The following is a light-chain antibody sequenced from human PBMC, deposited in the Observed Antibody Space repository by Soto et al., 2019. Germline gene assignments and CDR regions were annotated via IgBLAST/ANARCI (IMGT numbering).Light chain of an antibody. J-gene: IGKJ4*01. CDR2: GAS. CDR3: QQYGSSPLT. V-gene: IGKV3-20*01. CDR1: QSVSSSY. Sequence: ERVLAVSGGSLDLGRRERATLSCRASQSVSSSYLAWYQQKPGQAPRLLIYGASSRATGIPDRFSGSGSGTDFTLTISRLEPEDFAVYNCQQYGSSPLTFAGGTKVDIK.